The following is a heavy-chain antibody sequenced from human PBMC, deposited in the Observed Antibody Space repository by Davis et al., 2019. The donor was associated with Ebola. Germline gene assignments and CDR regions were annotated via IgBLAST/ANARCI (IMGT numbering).Heavy chain of an antibody. Sequence: MPSETLSLTCTVSGASIRSHYWSWIRQPPGKGLEWIGYIYYSGSTNYNPSLKSRVTMSVDRSKNQFSLKLRSVTAADTAVYYCARHGNYYYYGMDVWGQGTTVTVSS. J-gene: IGHJ6*02. CDR2: IYYSGST. CDR1: GASIRSHY. V-gene: IGHV4-59*11. CDR3: ARHGNYYYYGMDV. D-gene: IGHD1-1*01.